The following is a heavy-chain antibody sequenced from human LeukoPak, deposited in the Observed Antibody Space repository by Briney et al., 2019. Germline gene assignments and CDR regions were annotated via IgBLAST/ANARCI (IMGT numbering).Heavy chain of an antibody. CDR2: IYYSGST. CDR3: AKVPRRWLNQYYMDV. CDR1: GGSISSSSYY. Sequence: SETLSLTCTVSGGSISSSSYYWGWIRQPPGKGLEWIGSIYYSGSTYYNPSLKSRVTISVDTSKNQFSLKLSSVTAADTAVYYCAKVPRRWLNQYYMDVWGKGTTVTASS. D-gene: IGHD6-19*01. J-gene: IGHJ6*03. V-gene: IGHV4-39*07.